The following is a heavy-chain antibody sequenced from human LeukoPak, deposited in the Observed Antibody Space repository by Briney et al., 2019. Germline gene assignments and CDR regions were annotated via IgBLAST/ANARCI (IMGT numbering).Heavy chain of an antibody. CDR1: GGSISSYY. V-gene: IGHV4-59*01. CDR3: ARAVRLKEQLFDY. Sequence: SETLSLTCTVSGGSISSYYWSWIRQPPGEGLEWIGYIYYSGSTNYNPSLKSRVTISVDTSKNQFSLKLSSVTAADTAVYYCARAVRLKEQLFDYWGQGTLVTVSS. CDR2: IYYSGST. D-gene: IGHD6-13*01. J-gene: IGHJ4*02.